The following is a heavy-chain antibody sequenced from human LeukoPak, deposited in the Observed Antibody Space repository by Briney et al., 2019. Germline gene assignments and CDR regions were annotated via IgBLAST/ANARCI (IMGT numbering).Heavy chain of an antibody. D-gene: IGHD1-26*01. CDR2: IYSDGST. CDR3: ASHGGIYLPFDY. CDR1: GFTVSSKY. J-gene: IGHJ4*02. V-gene: IGHV3-53*01. Sequence: GGSLRLSCAASGFTVSSKYMSWVRQAPGKGLEWVSVIYSDGSTYYADSVKGRFTISRDNSKNTLYLQVNSLRAEDTAVYYCASHGGIYLPFDYWGQGTLVTVSS.